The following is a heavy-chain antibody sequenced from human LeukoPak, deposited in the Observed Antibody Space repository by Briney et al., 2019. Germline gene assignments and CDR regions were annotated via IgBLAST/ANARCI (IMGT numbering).Heavy chain of an antibody. CDR1: GFTFSNHG. CDR3: ARDYSGNYCFDY. CDR2: ISYEGSKR. J-gene: IGHJ4*02. D-gene: IGHD1-26*01. Sequence: GRSLRLSCVASGFTFSNHGMHWVRQAPGKGLEWVALISYEGSKRYHADSVKGRFTISRDDSKNTLYLQMNRLTAADTAPYYCARDYSGNYCFDYWGQGTLVTVSS. V-gene: IGHV3-30*04.